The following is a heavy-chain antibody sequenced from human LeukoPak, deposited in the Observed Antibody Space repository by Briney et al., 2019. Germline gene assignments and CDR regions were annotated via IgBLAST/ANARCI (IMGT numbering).Heavy chain of an antibody. Sequence: GGSLRLSCAASGFTFSSYAMSWVRQAPGKGLEWVSAISGSGGSTYYADSVKGRFTISRDNSKNTLYLQMNSLSAEDTAVYYCAKSESGYPLLFDYWGQGTLVTVSS. J-gene: IGHJ4*02. D-gene: IGHD3-3*01. CDR2: ISGSGGST. CDR1: GFTFSSYA. V-gene: IGHV3-23*01. CDR3: AKSESGYPLLFDY.